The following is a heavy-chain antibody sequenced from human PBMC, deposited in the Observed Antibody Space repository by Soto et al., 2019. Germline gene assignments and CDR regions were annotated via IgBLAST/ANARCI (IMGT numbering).Heavy chain of an antibody. V-gene: IGHV1-8*01. CDR3: ARGGTVTTYYYYYMDV. Sequence: ASVKVSCKASGYTFTSYDINWVRQATGQGLEWMGWMNPNSGNTGYAQKFQGRVTMTRNTSISTAYMELSSLRSEDTAVYYCARGGTVTTYYYYYMDVWGKGTTVTVSS. J-gene: IGHJ6*03. CDR2: MNPNSGNT. CDR1: GYTFTSYD. D-gene: IGHD4-17*01.